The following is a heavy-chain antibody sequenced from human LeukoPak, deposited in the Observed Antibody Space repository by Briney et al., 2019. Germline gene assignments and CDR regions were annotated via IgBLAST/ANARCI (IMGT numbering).Heavy chain of an antibody. CDR1: GFTFSSYA. J-gene: IGHJ4*02. CDR2: ISGGGFAT. CDR3: AKDQRI. V-gene: IGHV3-23*01. D-gene: IGHD6-25*01. Sequence: GGSLRLSCTASGFTFSSYAMSLVRQAPGMGPEWVSAISGGGFATYYADSVKGRFTISRDNSQNKMYLQMNNLRVEDTAMYYCAKDQRICGQGTLVTVSS.